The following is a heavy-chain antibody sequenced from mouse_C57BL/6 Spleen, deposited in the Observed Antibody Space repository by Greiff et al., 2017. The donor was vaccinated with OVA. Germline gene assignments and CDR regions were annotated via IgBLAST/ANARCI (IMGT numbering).Heavy chain of an antibody. V-gene: IGHV3-1*01. Sequence: EVQLQESGPGMVKPSQSLSLTCTVTGYSITSGYDWHWIRHFPGNKLEWMGYISYSGSTNYNPSLKSRISITHDTSKNHFFLKLNSVTTEDTATYDCARGGGLGLAWFAYWGQGTLVTVSA. CDR1: GYSITSGYD. J-gene: IGHJ3*01. CDR3: ARGGGLGLAWFAY. D-gene: IGHD4-1*01. CDR2: ISYSGST.